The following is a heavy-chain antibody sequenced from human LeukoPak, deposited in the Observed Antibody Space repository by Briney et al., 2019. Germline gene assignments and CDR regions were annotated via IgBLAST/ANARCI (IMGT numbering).Heavy chain of an antibody. J-gene: IGHJ5*02. CDR2: INPNSGGT. D-gene: IGHD4-17*01. CDR1: GYTFTGYY. Sequence: ASVKVSCKASGYTFTGYYMHWVRQAPGQGLEWMGWINPNSGGTNYAQKFQGRVTMTRDTSISTAYMELSRLRSADTAVYYCARLYDYGDYRWFDPWGQGTLVTVSS. V-gene: IGHV1-2*02. CDR3: ARLYDYGDYRWFDP.